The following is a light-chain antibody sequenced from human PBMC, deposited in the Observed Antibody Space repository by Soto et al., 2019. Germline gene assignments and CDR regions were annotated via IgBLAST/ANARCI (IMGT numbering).Light chain of an antibody. J-gene: IGKJ2*01. Sequence: AIQMTQSPSSLSASVGDRVTITCRASQGIKNDLAWYQQKPGKAPKFLMYDASSLQSGVPSRFSGSGSGTDFTLTISSLQPEDFGTYFCLQDYNYPYTFGQGTKVDIK. CDR3: LQDYNYPYT. CDR2: DAS. V-gene: IGKV1-6*01. CDR1: QGIKND.